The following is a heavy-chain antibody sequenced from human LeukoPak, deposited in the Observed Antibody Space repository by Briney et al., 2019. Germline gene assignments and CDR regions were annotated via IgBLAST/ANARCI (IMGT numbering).Heavy chain of an antibody. V-gene: IGHV4-34*01. D-gene: IGHD1-26*01. CDR3: AGSRGAKVYDY. J-gene: IGHJ4*02. CDR1: GGSFSGYY. Sequence: SETLSLTCAVYGGSFSGYYWSWIRQPPGKGLEWIGEINHSGSTNYNPSLKSRVTISVDTSKNQFSLKLSSVTAADTAVYYCAGSRGAKVYDYWSQGTLVTVSS. CDR2: INHSGST.